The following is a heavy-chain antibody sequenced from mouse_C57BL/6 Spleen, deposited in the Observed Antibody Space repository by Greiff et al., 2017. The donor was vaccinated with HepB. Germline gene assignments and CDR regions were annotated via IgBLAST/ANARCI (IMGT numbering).Heavy chain of an antibody. CDR3: ARSYDYDGDYFDY. Sequence: QVHVKQSGAELVRPGTSVKVSCKASGYAFTNYLIEWVKQRPGQGLEWIGVINPGSGGTNYNEKFKGKATLTADKSSSTAYMQLSSLTSEDSAVYFCARSYDYDGDYFDYWGQGTTLTVSS. CDR2: INPGSGGT. J-gene: IGHJ2*01. V-gene: IGHV1-54*01. D-gene: IGHD2-4*01. CDR1: GYAFTNYL.